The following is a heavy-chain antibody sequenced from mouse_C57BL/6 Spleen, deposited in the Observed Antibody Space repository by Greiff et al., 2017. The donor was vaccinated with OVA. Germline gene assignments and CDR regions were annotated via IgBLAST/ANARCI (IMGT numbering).Heavy chain of an antibody. V-gene: IGHV1-19*01. CDR1: GYTFTDYY. CDR2: INPYNGGT. Sequence: EVQLQQSGPVLVKPGASVKMSCKASGYTFTDYYMNWVKQSHGKSLEWIGVINPYNGGTSYNQKFKGKATLTVDKSSSTAYMELNSLTSEDSAVYYCARGTTVVRGYFGVWGTGTTVTVSS. D-gene: IGHD1-1*01. CDR3: ARGTTVVRGYFGV. J-gene: IGHJ1*03.